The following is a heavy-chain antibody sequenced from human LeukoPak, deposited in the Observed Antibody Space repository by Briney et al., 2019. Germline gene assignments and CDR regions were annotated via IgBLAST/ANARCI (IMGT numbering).Heavy chain of an antibody. J-gene: IGHJ6*02. CDR3: ARDLGGYSYEVGPDYYYYRIDV. D-gene: IGHD5-18*01. Sequence: PGGSLRLSCAVSGVRFSNYAMHWVRQAPGKGLEWVAVISYDGSNKYYADSVKGRFTISRDNSKDTLYLQMNSLRAEDTAVYYCARDLGGYSYEVGPDYYYYRIDVWGQGTTVTVSS. CDR2: ISYDGSNK. CDR1: GVRFSNYA. V-gene: IGHV3-30-3*01.